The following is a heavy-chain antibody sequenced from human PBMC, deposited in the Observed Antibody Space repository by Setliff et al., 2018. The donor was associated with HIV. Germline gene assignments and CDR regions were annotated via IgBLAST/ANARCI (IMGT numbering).Heavy chain of an antibody. Sequence: SETLSLTCTVSGGSVSTYYWSWIRQPPGKGLEWVGYIYYSGSTNYNPSLKSRVTISVDTSKNHFSLRLSSVTAADTAVYYCARVFTAGRREYYFDLWGQGTLVTVSS. CDR3: ARVFTAGRREYYFDL. J-gene: IGHJ4*02. V-gene: IGHV4-59*08. CDR1: GGSVSTYY. D-gene: IGHD6-6*01. CDR2: IYYSGST.